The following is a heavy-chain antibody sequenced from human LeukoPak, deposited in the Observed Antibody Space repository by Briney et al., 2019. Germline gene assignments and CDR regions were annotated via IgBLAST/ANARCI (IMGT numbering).Heavy chain of an antibody. V-gene: IGHV3-74*01. D-gene: IGHD3-22*01. J-gene: IGHJ4*02. CDR2: INSDGSST. CDR3: ARGSGYYYDSSGYDY. Sequence: PGGSLRLSCAASGFTFSSYGMHWVRQAPGKGLVWVSRINSDGSSTSYADSVKGRFTISRDNAKNTLYLQMNSLRAEDTAVYYCARGSGYYYDSSGYDYWGQGTLVTVSS. CDR1: GFTFSSYG.